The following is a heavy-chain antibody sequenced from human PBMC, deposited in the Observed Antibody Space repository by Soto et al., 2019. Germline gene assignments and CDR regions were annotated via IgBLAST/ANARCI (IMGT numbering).Heavy chain of an antibody. CDR3: AKDAARSIFTADWFDP. Sequence: PGGSLRLSCAASGFTFSSYAMGWVRQAPGKGLEWVSAISGSGGSTYYADSMKGRFTISRDNSKNTLYLQMNSLRAEDTAVYYCAKDAARSIFTADWFDPWGQGTLVTVSS. CDR1: GFTFSSYA. V-gene: IGHV3-23*01. J-gene: IGHJ5*02. CDR2: ISGSGGST. D-gene: IGHD6-6*01.